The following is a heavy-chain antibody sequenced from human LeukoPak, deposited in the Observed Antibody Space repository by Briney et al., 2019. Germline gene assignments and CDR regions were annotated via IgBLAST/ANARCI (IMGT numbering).Heavy chain of an antibody. D-gene: IGHD1-26*01. CDR2: IYTSGST. Sequence: SETLSLTCTVSGGSISSGSYYWSWIRQPAGKGLEWIGRIYTSGSTNYNPSLKSRVTISVDTSKNQFSLKLSSVTAADTAVYYCARSGGGRPIDYWGQGTLVTVSS. CDR1: GGSISSGSYY. V-gene: IGHV4-61*02. CDR3: ARSGGGRPIDY. J-gene: IGHJ4*02.